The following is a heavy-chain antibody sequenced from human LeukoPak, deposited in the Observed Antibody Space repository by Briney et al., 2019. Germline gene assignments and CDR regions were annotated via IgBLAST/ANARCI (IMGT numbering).Heavy chain of an antibody. J-gene: IGHJ4*02. CDR1: DGSISSGGYY. D-gene: IGHD3-10*01. V-gene: IGHV4-31*03. Sequence: SEALSLTCTVSDGSISSGGYYWSWIRQHPGKGLEWIGYIYYSGSTYYNPSLKSRVTISVDTSKNQFSLKLSSVTAADTAVYYCARGRAMVRGVVIYYFDYWGQGTLVTVSS. CDR3: ARGRAMVRGVVIYYFDY. CDR2: IYYSGST.